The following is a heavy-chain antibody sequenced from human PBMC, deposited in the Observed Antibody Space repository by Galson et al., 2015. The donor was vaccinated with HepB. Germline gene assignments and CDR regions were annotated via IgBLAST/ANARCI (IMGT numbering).Heavy chain of an antibody. CDR3: ANGLYGERFYYFDY. D-gene: IGHD4-17*01. CDR2: ISYDGSNK. J-gene: IGHJ4*02. V-gene: IGHV3-30*18. Sequence: SLRLSCAASGFTFSSYGMHWVRQAPGKGLEWVAVISYDGSNKYYADSVKGRFTISRDNSKNTLYLQMNSLRAEDTAVYYCANGLYGERFYYFDYWGQGTLVTVSS. CDR1: GFTFSSYG.